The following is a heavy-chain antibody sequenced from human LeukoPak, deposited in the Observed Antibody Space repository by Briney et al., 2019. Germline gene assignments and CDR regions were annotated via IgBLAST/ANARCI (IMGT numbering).Heavy chain of an antibody. V-gene: IGHV3-23*01. J-gene: IGHJ4*02. CDR1: GFTLSSYD. CDR2: ITGSGTGT. Sequence: GGSLRLSCAASGFTLSSYDMNWVRQAPGKGLEWVSTITGSGTGTFYADSVKGRFTISRDNSKNTLYLQMDTLRAEDTAVYYCARRTSGSFDQWGQGILVTVSS. CDR3: ARRTSGSFDQ. D-gene: IGHD3-22*01.